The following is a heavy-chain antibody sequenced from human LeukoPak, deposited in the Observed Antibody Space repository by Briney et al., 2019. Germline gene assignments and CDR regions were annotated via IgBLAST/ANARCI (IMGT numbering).Heavy chain of an antibody. CDR2: ISHSGST. D-gene: IGHD2-15*01. Sequence: PSETLSLTCAVYGGSFSGYYWSWIRQPPGKGLEWIGEISHSGSTNYNPSLKSRVTISVDTSKNQFSLKLSSVTAADTAVYYCARGQSGVVPIDYWGQGTLVTVSS. J-gene: IGHJ4*02. CDR3: ARGQSGVVPIDY. V-gene: IGHV4-34*01. CDR1: GGSFSGYY.